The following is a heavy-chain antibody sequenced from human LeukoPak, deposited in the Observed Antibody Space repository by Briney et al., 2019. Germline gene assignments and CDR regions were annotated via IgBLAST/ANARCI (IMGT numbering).Heavy chain of an antibody. V-gene: IGHV3-30-3*01. CDR2: ISYDASNK. D-gene: IGHD6-13*01. CDR3: ARGSGSSTRGWFDP. CDR1: GFTFSSNA. Sequence: GRSLRLSCAASGFTFSSNAMHWVRQAPGKGPEWVAVISYDASNKYYADSVKGRFTISRDNSKNTLYLQMNSLRGEDTSVYYCARGSGSSTRGWFDPWGQGTLVTVSS. J-gene: IGHJ5*02.